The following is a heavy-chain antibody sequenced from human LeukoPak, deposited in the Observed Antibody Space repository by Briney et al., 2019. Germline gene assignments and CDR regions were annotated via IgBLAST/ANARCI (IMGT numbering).Heavy chain of an antibody. CDR3: ARDLPQPGGGFDF. V-gene: IGHV3-48*03. J-gene: IGHJ3*01. CDR1: GFTFSSYE. D-gene: IGHD1-14*01. CDR2: ISRGDDSI. Sequence: PGGPLRLSCAASGFTFSSYEMNWVRQAPGQGLEWVSYISRGDDSIYYADSVKGRFTISRDNAKSSLCLQMNSLRAGDTAVYYCARDLPQPGGGFDFWGQGTMVTVSS.